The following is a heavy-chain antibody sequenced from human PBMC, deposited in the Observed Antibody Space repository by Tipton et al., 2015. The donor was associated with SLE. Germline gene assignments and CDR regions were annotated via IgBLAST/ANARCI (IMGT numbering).Heavy chain of an antibody. Sequence: TLSLTCAVSGGSISSSNWWSWVRQPPGKGLEWIGEIYHSGSTNYNPSLKSRVTISVDKSKNQFSLRLSSVTVADTAVYYCAKDYNHDNADYNWGQGTLVIVSS. D-gene: IGHD4-17*01. J-gene: IGHJ4*02. CDR2: IYHSGST. CDR3: AKDYNHDNADYN. CDR1: GGSISSSNW. V-gene: IGHV4-4*02.